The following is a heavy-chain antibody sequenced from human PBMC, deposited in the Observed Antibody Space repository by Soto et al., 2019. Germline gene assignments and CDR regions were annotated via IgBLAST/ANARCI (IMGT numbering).Heavy chain of an antibody. J-gene: IGHJ5*02. CDR3: AGMPYTSGLRFDP. CDR2: IYQSGVT. CDR1: GDSYSISTYS. D-gene: IGHD6-19*01. V-gene: IGHV4-30-2*01. Sequence: SETLSLTCNMSGDSYSISTYSWSWIRQPPGKALQWIGFIYQSGVTSYNPSLASRVSISLDRSNNQCSLKLKSVTAADTAVYFCAGMPYTSGLRFDPWGPGTLVTAPQ.